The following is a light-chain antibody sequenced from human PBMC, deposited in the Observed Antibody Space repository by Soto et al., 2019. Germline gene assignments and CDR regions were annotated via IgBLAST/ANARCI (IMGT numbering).Light chain of an antibody. CDR2: AAS. V-gene: IGKV1-8*01. CDR3: QQYYSYPRT. CDR1: QGISSY. Sequence: AIQLTQSPSSLSASVGDSVTITCRASQGISSYLAWYQQKQGKAPKLLIYAASTLQSGVPSRFSGSGSGTDLTITISCLQSEDFETYYCQQYYSYPRTFGQGTKVDIK. J-gene: IGKJ1*01.